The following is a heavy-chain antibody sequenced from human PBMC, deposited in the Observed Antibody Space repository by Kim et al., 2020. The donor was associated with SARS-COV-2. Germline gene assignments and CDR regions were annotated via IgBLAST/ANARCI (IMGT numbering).Heavy chain of an antibody. J-gene: IGHJ4*02. CDR2: IYWDDDK. V-gene: IGHV2-5*02. CDR1: GFSLSTSGVG. CDR3: AHKGWSPQHLYYYGSGSYTFDY. D-gene: IGHD3-10*01. Sequence: SGPTLVNPTQTLTLTCTFSGFSLSTSGVGVGWIRQPPGKALEWLALIYWDDDKRYSPSLKSRLTITKDTSKNQVVLTMTNMDPVDTATYYCAHKGWSPQHLYYYGSGSYTFDYWGQGTLVTVSS.